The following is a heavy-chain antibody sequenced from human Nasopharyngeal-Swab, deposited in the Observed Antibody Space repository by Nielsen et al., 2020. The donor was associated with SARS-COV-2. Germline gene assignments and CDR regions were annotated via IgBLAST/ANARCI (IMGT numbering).Heavy chain of an antibody. CDR1: GFTFSSYA. V-gene: IGHV3-23*01. CDR2: ISGSGGST. J-gene: IGHJ6*03. D-gene: IGHD6-19*01. Sequence: GGSLRLSCAASGFTFSSYAMSWVRQAPGKGLEWVSAISGSGGSTYYADSVKGRFTISRDNSKNTLYLQMSSLRAEDTAVYYCAKGASSGWYGGYYMDVWGKGTTVTVSS. CDR3: AKGASSGWYGGYYMDV.